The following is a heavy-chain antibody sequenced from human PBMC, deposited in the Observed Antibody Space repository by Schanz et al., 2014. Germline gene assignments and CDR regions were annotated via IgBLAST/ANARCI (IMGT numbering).Heavy chain of an antibody. D-gene: IGHD2-21*01. CDR3: ARVVPLAYCGGDCYSGGYFDL. CDR1: GFTVSTTY. CDR2: IYSGGTS. Sequence: EVQLVESGGGLVQPGGSLRLSCAASGFTVSTTYMSWLRQAPGKGLEWVSVIYSGGTSHSADSVMGRFTTSRDNSKNTVYLQMNSLRAEDTAVYYCARVVPLAYCGGDCYSGGYFDLWGRGTLVTVSS. V-gene: IGHV3-66*01. J-gene: IGHJ2*01.